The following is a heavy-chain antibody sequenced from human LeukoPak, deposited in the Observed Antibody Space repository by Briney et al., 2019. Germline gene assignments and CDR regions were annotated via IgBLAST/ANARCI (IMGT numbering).Heavy chain of an antibody. CDR3: ARVVGDGYSEY. D-gene: IGHD5-24*01. CDR2: IYYSGGT. CDR1: GGSISSYY. J-gene: IGHJ4*02. Sequence: PETLSLTCTVSGGSISSYYWSWIRQPPGKGLEWIGYIYYSGGTNYNPSLKSRVTISIDTSKNQFSLKLTSVPAADTAVYYCARVVGDGYSEYWGQGTLVTVSS. V-gene: IGHV4-59*01.